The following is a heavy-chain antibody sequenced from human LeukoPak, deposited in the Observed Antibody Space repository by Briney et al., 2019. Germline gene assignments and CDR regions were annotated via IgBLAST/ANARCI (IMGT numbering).Heavy chain of an antibody. Sequence: GGSLRLPCAASGFTVSSNYMSWVRQAPGKGLEWVSVIYSGGSTYYADSVKGRFTISRHNSKNTLYLQMNSLRAEDTAVYYCAGGGNYGDYGWFDPWGQGTLVTVSS. CDR1: GFTVSSNY. D-gene: IGHD4-17*01. J-gene: IGHJ5*02. CDR3: AGGGNYGDYGWFDP. V-gene: IGHV3-53*04. CDR2: IYSGGST.